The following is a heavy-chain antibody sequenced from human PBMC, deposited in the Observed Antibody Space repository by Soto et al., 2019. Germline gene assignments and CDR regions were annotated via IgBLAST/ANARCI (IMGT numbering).Heavy chain of an antibody. D-gene: IGHD3-3*02. CDR1: GFTFSSSW. V-gene: IGHV3-7*05. J-gene: IGHJ4*02. Sequence: GGSLRLSCAASGFTFSSSWMVWVRQAPGKGLEWVANINGDGSTKNFVDSVKGRFTISRDNAKSSLYLQMNSLSAEDTAVYYCARDRAFSCFDYWGQGIPVTVSS. CDR2: INGDGSTK. CDR3: ARDRAFSCFDY.